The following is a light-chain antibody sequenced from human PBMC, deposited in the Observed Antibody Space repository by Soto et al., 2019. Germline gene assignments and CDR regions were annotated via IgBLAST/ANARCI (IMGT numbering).Light chain of an antibody. Sequence: EVVLTQSPGTLSLSPGERVTLSCRASQTVTNDYLVWYQQKDGQAPRLLIYDASTRATGVPDRFSGSGSGPEYTLTITRLEPEDFAVYSCQQYGFSPISFGQGTRLELK. CDR2: DAS. V-gene: IGKV3-20*01. J-gene: IGKJ5*01. CDR1: QTVTNDY. CDR3: QQYGFSPIS.